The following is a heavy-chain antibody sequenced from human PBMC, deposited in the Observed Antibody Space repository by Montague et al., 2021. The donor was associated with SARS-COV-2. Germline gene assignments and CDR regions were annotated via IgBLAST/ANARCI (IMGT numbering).Heavy chain of an antibody. V-gene: IGHV4-39*01. CDR2: VHYTGTT. D-gene: IGHD1-1*01. Sequence: SETLSLTCTVSGGSITVRRYDWGWIRQPPGKGLEWIGSVHYTGTTSYNASLKSRLTISVDTSENQFSLKMTSVTASDTAVYYCARHRANAGSFDIWGQGTMVTVSS. J-gene: IGHJ3*02. CDR1: GGSITVRRYD. CDR3: ARHRANAGSFDI.